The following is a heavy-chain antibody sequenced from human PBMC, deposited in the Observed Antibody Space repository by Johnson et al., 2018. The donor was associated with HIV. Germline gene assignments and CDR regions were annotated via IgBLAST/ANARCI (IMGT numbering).Heavy chain of an antibody. Sequence: VQLVESGGGLVQPGGSLRLSCAASGFIFSSYDMHWVRQATGKGLEWVSAIGTAGDTYYPGSVKGRFTISRENAKNSLYLQMNSLRAEDTALYYCAKDRVVQSVGDAFDIWGQGTMVTVSS. D-gene: IGHD2-15*01. CDR3: AKDRVVQSVGDAFDI. J-gene: IGHJ3*02. CDR2: IGTAGDT. CDR1: GFIFSSYD. V-gene: IGHV3-13*01.